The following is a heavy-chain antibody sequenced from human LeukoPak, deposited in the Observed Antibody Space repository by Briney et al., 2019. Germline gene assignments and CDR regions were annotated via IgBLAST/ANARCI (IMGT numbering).Heavy chain of an antibody. V-gene: IGHV4-31*03. D-gene: IGHD3-22*01. Sequence: SETLSLTCTVSGGSISSGGYYWSWIRQHPGKGLEWIGYIYYSGSTYYNPSLKSRVTISVDTSKNQFSLKLSSVTAADTAVYYCARERSHYDSSGYSFFDYWGQGTLVTVSS. J-gene: IGHJ4*02. CDR2: IYYSGST. CDR1: GGSISSGGYY. CDR3: ARERSHYDSSGYSFFDY.